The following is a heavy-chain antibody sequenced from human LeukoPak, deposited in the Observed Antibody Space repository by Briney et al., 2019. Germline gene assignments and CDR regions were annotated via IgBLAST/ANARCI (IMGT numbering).Heavy chain of an antibody. CDR1: GGTFSSYA. D-gene: IGHD6-6*01. J-gene: IGHJ4*02. CDR3: ARARRYSSSEFDY. V-gene: IGHV1-69*01. Sequence: SVKVSCKASGGTFSSYAISWVRQAPGQGREWMGGIIPIFGTANYAQKFQGRVTITADESTSTAYMELSSLRSEDTAVYYCARARRYSSSEFDYWGQGTLVTVSS. CDR2: IIPIFGTA.